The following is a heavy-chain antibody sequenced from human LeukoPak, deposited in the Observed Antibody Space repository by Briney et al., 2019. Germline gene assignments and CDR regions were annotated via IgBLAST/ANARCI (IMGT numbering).Heavy chain of an antibody. CDR2: INAGNGNT. CDR3: ARELMGSSWYQD. Sequence: ASVKVSCKASGYTFTSYAMHWVRQAPGQRLEWMGWINAGNGNTKYSQKFQGRVTITRDTSASTVYMELSSLRSEDTAVYYCARELMGSSWYQDWGQGTLVTVSS. V-gene: IGHV1-3*01. J-gene: IGHJ4*02. CDR1: GYTFTSYA. D-gene: IGHD6-13*01.